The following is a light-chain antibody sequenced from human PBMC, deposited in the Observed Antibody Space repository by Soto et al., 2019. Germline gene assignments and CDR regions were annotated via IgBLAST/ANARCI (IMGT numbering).Light chain of an antibody. V-gene: IGLV2-14*01. J-gene: IGLJ1*01. Sequence: QSALTQPASVSGSPGQSITISCTGTSSDVGGYNYVSWYQQHPGKAPKLMIYEGTNRPSGVSNRFSGSKSANTASLTISGLQAEDEADYYCSSYSSSTNLFVFGGGTKLTVL. CDR3: SSYSSSTNLFV. CDR1: SSDVGGYNY. CDR2: EGT.